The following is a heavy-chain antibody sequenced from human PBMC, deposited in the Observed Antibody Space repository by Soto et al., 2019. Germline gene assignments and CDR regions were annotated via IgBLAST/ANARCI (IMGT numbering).Heavy chain of an antibody. D-gene: IGHD3-16*02. V-gene: IGHV1-69*01. CDR1: GGTFSSYA. CDR3: ARDLGDYDYVWGSYPYPPYYYYYGMDV. CDR2: IIPIFGTA. J-gene: IGHJ6*02. Sequence: QVQLVQSGAEVQKPGSSVKVSCKASGGTFSSYAISWVRQAPGQGLEWMGGIIPIFGTANYAQKFQGRVTITADESTSTGYMELSSLRSEDTAVYYCARDLGDYDYVWGSYPYPPYYYYYGMDVWGQGTTVTVSS.